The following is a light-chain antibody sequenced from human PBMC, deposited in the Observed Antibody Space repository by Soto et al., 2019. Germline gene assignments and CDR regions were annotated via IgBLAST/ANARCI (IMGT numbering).Light chain of an antibody. J-gene: IGKJ1*01. Sequence: DIQMPQSPSTLSGSVGDSVTITCRASQTISSWLAWYQQKPGKAPKLLIYKASTLKSGVPSRFSGSGSGTEFTLTISSLQPDEFATYYCKHYNSYSEAVGQGTKVDIK. CDR1: QTISSW. CDR2: KAS. CDR3: KHYNSYSEA. V-gene: IGKV1-5*03.